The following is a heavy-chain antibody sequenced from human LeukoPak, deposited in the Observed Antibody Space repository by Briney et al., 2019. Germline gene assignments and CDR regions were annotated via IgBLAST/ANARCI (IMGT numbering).Heavy chain of an antibody. CDR2: IYYSGST. CDR1: GGSISSYY. CDR3: ARQNYYYGLDV. J-gene: IGHJ6*02. V-gene: IGHV4-59*08. Sequence: SETLSLTCTVSGGSISSYYWSWIRQPPGKGLEWIGYIYYSGSTDYNPSLKSRVTISVDTSKNQFSLKLTSVTAADTAVYYCARQNYYYGLDVWGQGTTVTVSS.